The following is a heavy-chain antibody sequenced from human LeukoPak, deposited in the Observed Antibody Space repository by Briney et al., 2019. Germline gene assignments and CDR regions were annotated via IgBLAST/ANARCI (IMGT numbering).Heavy chain of an antibody. V-gene: IGHV4-61*02. CDR3: ARQDTYYDFWSGYQSYYYYYMDV. D-gene: IGHD3-3*01. J-gene: IGHJ6*03. Sequence: SSETLSLTCSVSGGSISSGSFYWSWIRQPAGKGLEWIGRVYSSGSTSYNPSLKSRVTISVDTSKNQFSLKLSSVTAADTAVYYCARQDTYYDFWSGYQSYYYYYMDVWGKGTTVTVSS. CDR1: GGSISSGSFY. CDR2: VYSSGST.